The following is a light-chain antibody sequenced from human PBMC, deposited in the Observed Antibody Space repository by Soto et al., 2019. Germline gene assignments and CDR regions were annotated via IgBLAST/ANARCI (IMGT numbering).Light chain of an antibody. V-gene: IGKV3-15*01. CDR1: QSVSGN. Sequence: IVMTQSPATLSVSPGEGATLSCRASQSVSGNLTWYQQKPGQAPRLLIYGASTRATGVPARFSGSGSGTEFTLTISSLQSEDFAVYYCQQYNNWPRTFGQGIKVDIK. J-gene: IGKJ1*01. CDR3: QQYNNWPRT. CDR2: GAS.